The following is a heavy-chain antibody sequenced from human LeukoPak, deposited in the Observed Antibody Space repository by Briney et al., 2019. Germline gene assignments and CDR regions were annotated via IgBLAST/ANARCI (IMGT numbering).Heavy chain of an antibody. V-gene: IGHV4-39*07. J-gene: IGHJ4*02. Sequence: SETLSLTCTVSGGSISSGSYYWGWIRQPPGKGLEWIGSIYYSGSTYYNPSLKSRVTISVDTSKNQFSLKLSSVTAADTAVYYCARISYDFWSGYSINFDYWGQGTLVTVSS. CDR2: IYYSGST. CDR3: ARISYDFWSGYSINFDY. D-gene: IGHD3-3*01. CDR1: GGSISSGSYY.